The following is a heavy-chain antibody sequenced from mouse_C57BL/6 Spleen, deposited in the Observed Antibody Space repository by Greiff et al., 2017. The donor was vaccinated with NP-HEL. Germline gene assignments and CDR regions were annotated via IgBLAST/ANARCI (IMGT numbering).Heavy chain of an antibody. CDR3: ASRYYGNRYFDV. D-gene: IGHD2-1*01. V-gene: IGHV5-12*01. Sequence: EVQGVESGGGLVQPGGSLKLSCAASGFTFSDYYMYWVRQTPEKRLEWVAYISNGGGSTYYPDTVKGRFTISRDNAKNTLYLQMSRLKSEDTAMYYCASRYYGNRYFDVWGTGTTVTVSS. J-gene: IGHJ1*03. CDR1: GFTFSDYY. CDR2: ISNGGGST.